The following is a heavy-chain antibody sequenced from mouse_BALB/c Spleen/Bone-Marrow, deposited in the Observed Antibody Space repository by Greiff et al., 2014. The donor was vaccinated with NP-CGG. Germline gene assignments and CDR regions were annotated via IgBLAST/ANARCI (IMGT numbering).Heavy chain of an antibody. Sequence: VQLQQSGPELVKPGASVKMSCKASGYTFTSYVMHWVKQKPGQGLEWIGYINPYNDGTKYNEKSKGKATLTSDKSSSTAYTELSSLTSEDSAVYYCAEGDYYGSSWFAYWGQGTLVAVSA. J-gene: IGHJ3*01. V-gene: IGHV1-14*01. D-gene: IGHD1-1*01. CDR2: INPYNDGT. CDR3: AEGDYYGSSWFAY. CDR1: GYTFTSYV.